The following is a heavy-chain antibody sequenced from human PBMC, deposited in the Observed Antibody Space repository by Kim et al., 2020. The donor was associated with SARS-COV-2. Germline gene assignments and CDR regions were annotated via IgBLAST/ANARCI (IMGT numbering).Heavy chain of an antibody. V-gene: IGHV3-9*01. J-gene: IGHJ3*02. Sequence: SLRLSCAASGFTFDDYAMHWVRQVPGKGLEWVSGISWNSGNIGYEDSVKGRFTISRDNAKNSLYLQMNSLRPEDTALYYCTKDYYDTSGYFFDAFDIWGQGTMVTVSS. CDR1: GFTFDDYA. CDR3: TKDYYDTSGYFFDAFDI. D-gene: IGHD3-22*01. CDR2: ISWNSGNI.